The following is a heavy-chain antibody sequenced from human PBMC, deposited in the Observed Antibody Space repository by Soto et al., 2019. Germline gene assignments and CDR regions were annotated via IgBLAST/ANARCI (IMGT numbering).Heavy chain of an antibody. CDR3: ARDKFTGLFDY. CDR2: INHSGST. CDR1: GGSLSGYY. Sequence: QVQLQQWGAGLLKPSETLSLTCAVYGGSLSGYYWTWIRQPPGTGLEWIGEINHSGSTNYNPSLKSRVTISVDTSKNQFSLKLTSVTAADTAVYYCARDKFTGLFDYWGQGTLVTVSS. D-gene: IGHD2-8*02. J-gene: IGHJ4*02. V-gene: IGHV4-34*01.